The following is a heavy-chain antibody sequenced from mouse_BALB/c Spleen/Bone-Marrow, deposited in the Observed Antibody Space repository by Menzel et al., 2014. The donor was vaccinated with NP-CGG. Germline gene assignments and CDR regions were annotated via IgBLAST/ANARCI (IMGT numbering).Heavy chain of an antibody. CDR3: ARGGHDFSLDY. D-gene: IGHD2-4*01. Sequence: VQLQQSGAELGMPGASVKMSCKASGYTFTDNWIYWVKQRPGQGLEWIGAIDTSDSYTNYNQKFMGKVSLTVDTSSSTVYMQVSSLTSDDSAVYYCARGGHDFSLDYWGQGTSVTVSS. CDR2: IDTSDSYT. CDR1: GYTFTDNW. V-gene: IGHV1-69*01. J-gene: IGHJ4*01.